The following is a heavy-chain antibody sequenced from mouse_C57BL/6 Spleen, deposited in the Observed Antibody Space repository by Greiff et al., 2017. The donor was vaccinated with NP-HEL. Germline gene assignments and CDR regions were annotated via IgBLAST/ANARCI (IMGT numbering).Heavy chain of an antibody. CDR2: LWGDGST. CDR3: AKTLCGSSYEGYFEY. CDR1: GFSLTSYG. V-gene: IGHV2-3*01. J-gene: IGHJ2*01. Sequence: VQRVESGPGLAAPSQSLSITCTVSGFSLTSYGVSWVRPPPGKGLEWLGVLWGDGSTNYHSALISRLSLSKDNSKSQVFLKLNSLHTAATARYSCAKTLCGSSYEGYFEYGGQGTTLTVSS. D-gene: IGHD1-1*01.